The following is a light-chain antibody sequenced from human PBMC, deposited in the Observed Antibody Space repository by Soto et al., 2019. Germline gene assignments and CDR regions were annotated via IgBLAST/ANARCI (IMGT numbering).Light chain of an antibody. CDR1: TSNIGNNY. J-gene: IGLJ2*01. CDR2: DTN. CDR3: GAWDSSLSGVL. V-gene: IGLV1-51*01. Sequence: QSVLTQPPSVYAAPGQQVTISCSGETSNIGNNYVSWYQQLPGTAPKLLIYDTNNRPSGIPDRFSGSKSGTSATLGITGLQTGDEAVYYCGAWDSSLSGVLFGGGTKVTVL.